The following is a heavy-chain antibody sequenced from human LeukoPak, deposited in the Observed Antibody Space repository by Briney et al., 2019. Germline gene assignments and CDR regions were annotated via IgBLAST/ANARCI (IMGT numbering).Heavy chain of an antibody. Sequence: PSETLSLTCTVSGGSISSYYWSWIRQPPGKGLEWIGYIYYSGSTNYNPSLKSRVTISVDTSKNQFSLKLSSVTAADTAVYYCARCYYDSSYYFDYWGQGTLVTVST. D-gene: IGHD3-22*01. CDR2: IYYSGST. V-gene: IGHV4-59*01. CDR1: GGSISSYY. J-gene: IGHJ4*02. CDR3: ARCYYDSSYYFDY.